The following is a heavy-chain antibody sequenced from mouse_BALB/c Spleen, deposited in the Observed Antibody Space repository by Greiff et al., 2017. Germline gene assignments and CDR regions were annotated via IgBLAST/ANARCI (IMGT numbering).Heavy chain of an antibody. CDR1: GFTFSSYG. D-gene: IGHD4-1*01. V-gene: IGHV5-6-3*01. J-gene: IGHJ2*01. CDR2: INSNGGST. Sequence: EVHLVESGGGLVQPGGSLKLSCAASGFTFSSYGMSWVRQTPDKRLELVATINSNGGSTYYPDSVKGRFTISRDNAKNTLYLQMSSLKSEDTAMYYCARDGSYYFDYWGQGTTLTVSS. CDR3: ARDGSYYFDY.